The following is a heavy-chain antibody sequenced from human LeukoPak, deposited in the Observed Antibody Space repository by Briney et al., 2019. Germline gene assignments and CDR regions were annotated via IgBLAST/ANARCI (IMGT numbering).Heavy chain of an antibody. CDR2: IKRDGSEE. D-gene: IGHD3-16*01. CDR1: GFTLSTFW. V-gene: IGHV3-7*01. J-gene: IGHJ4*02. CDR3: LTDYLGY. Sequence: GGSLRLSCAASGFTLSTFWMSWVRQAPGKGLEWVANIKRDGSEENYVDSVRGRFTISRDNAKNSLYLQMNSLRVEDTAVYYCLTDYLGYWGQGTLVAASS.